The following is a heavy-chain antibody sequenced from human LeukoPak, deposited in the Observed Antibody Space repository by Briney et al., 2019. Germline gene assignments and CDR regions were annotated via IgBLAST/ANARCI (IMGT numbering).Heavy chain of an antibody. CDR2: ISSSSSYI. J-gene: IGHJ4*02. V-gene: IGHV3-21*01. Sequence: PGGSLRLSCAASGFTFSSYSMNWVRQAPGKGLEWVSSISSSSSYIYYADSVKGRFTISRDNAKNSLYLQMNSLRAEDTAVYYCATDIVATIYSDYWGQGTLVTVSS. D-gene: IGHD5-12*01. CDR1: GFTFSSYS. CDR3: ATDIVATIYSDY.